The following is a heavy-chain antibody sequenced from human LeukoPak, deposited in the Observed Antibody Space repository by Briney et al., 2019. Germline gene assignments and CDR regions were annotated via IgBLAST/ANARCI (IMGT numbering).Heavy chain of an antibody. D-gene: IGHD4-23*01. CDR3: AKDHPYGGNSGLDY. CDR2: ISGSGGST. J-gene: IGHJ4*02. CDR1: GFTFSSYA. V-gene: IGHV3-23*01. Sequence: GGSLRLSCVTSGFTFSSYAMSWVRQAPGKGLEWVSAISGSGGSTYYADSVKGRFTISRDNSKNTLYLQMNSLRAEDTAVYYCAKDHPYGGNSGLDYWGQGTLVTVSS.